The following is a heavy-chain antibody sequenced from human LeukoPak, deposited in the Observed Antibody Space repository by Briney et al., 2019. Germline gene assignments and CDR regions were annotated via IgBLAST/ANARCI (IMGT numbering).Heavy chain of an antibody. D-gene: IGHD1-26*01. J-gene: IGHJ4*02. V-gene: IGHV4-61*02. CDR2: IYTSGST. Sequence: PSETLSLTCTVSGGSISSGSYYWSWIRQPAGKGLEWIGRIYTSGSTNYNPSLKSRVTISVDTSKNQFSLKLSSVTAADTAVYYCARDIVAGSYYPYFDYWGQGTLVTVSS. CDR3: ARDIVAGSYYPYFDY. CDR1: GGSISSGSYY.